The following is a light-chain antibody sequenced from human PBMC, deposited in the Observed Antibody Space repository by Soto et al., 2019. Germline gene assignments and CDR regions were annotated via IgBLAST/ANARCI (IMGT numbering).Light chain of an antibody. CDR3: CSYAGSSLYV. Sequence: QSALTQPASVSGSPGQSITISCTGTSSDVGSHNPVSWYQQHPGKAPKLMIYEGSKRPSGVSNRFSGTKSGNTASLTISGLQAEDEADYYCCSYAGSSLYVFGPGTKLTVL. V-gene: IGLV2-23*01. J-gene: IGLJ1*01. CDR2: EGS. CDR1: SSDVGSHNP.